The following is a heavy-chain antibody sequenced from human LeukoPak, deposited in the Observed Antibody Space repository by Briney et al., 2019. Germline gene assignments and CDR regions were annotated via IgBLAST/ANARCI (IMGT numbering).Heavy chain of an antibody. J-gene: IGHJ4*02. CDR1: GFTFSSYS. CDR2: IFGAGTT. CDR3: ARAIQFGGYFDY. V-gene: IGHV3-53*01. D-gene: IGHD2-15*01. Sequence: PGGSLRLSCAASGFTFSSYSMNWVRRAPGKGLEWVSVIFGAGTTYYADSVKGRFTISRDNSKNTLYLQMNSLRAEDTAVYYCARAIQFGGYFDYWGQGTLVTVST.